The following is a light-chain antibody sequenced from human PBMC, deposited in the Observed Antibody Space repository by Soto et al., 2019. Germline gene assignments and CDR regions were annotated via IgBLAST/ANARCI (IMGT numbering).Light chain of an antibody. J-gene: IGLJ1*01. CDR3: KSYAGGNTYV. V-gene: IGLV2-8*01. CDR2: EVV. Sequence: QSALTQPPSASGSPGQSVTISCTGTKNDIGVYDFVSGYQHHPGKAPRLIIYEVVQRPSGVHDRFSGSKSGNTASPTVSGLQAADEADYFCKSYAGGNTYVFGSGTKVTVL. CDR1: KNDIGVYDF.